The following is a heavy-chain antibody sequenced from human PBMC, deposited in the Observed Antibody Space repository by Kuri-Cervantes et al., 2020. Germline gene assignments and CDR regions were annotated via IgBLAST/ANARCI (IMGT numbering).Heavy chain of an antibody. Sequence: ETLSLTCAAPGFTFSSYAMSWVRQAPGKGLEWVSAISGSGGSTYYADSVKGRFTISRDNAMNSLYLQMNSLRDEDTAVYYCARFGSGSYFEPLDYWGQGTLVTVSS. V-gene: IGHV3-23*01. CDR3: ARFGSGSYFEPLDY. J-gene: IGHJ4*02. CDR1: GFTFSSYA. CDR2: ISGSGGST. D-gene: IGHD3-10*01.